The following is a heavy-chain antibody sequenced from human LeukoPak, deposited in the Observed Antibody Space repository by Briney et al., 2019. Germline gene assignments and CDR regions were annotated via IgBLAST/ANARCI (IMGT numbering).Heavy chain of an antibody. J-gene: IGHJ6*04. CDR3: AKTLVPPAHLDSNFYFYGMDV. D-gene: IGHD4/OR15-4a*01. CDR1: GFTFINFA. Sequence: GESLRLSCAASGFTFINFAMTWVRQSPGKGLEWVSFIDGSGDRTSYADSVKGRFTISRDNSKNTLSLQMNSLRVEDAALYYCAKTLVPPAHLDSNFYFYGMDVWGEGTAVTVSS. CDR2: IDGSGDRT. V-gene: IGHV3-23*01.